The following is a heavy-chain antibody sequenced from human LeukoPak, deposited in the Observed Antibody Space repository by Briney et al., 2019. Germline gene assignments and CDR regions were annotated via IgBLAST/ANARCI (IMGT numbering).Heavy chain of an antibody. D-gene: IGHD1/OR15-1a*01. CDR2: IYSGGTT. CDR1: GFSVSSNF. Sequence: GGSLRLSCAASGFSVSSNFMSWVRQAPGKGLEWVSDIYSGGTTYYADSVKGRFTISRDNSKNTLSLQMNSLRAEDTAVYYCARDGYGNNYMDVWGKGTTVTVSS. CDR3: ARDGYGNNYMDV. J-gene: IGHJ6*03. V-gene: IGHV3-53*01.